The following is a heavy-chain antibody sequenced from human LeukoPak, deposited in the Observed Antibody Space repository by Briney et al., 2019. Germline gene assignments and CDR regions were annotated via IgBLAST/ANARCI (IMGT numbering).Heavy chain of an antibody. D-gene: IGHD2-15*01. CDR3: ARERIATPSLDP. Sequence: GGSLRLSCAASGFTFSIYAMHWVRQAPGKGLECISGINDNGDTTYYANSVKGRFTISRDNSKNTLFLQMGSLRTEDMAVYFCARERIATPSLDPWGQGILVTVSS. V-gene: IGHV3-64*01. J-gene: IGHJ5*02. CDR2: INDNGDTT. CDR1: GFTFSIYA.